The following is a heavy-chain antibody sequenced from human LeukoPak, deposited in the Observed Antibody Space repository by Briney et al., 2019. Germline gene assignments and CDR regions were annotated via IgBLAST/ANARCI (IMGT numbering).Heavy chain of an antibody. V-gene: IGHV3-21*04. Sequence: GGSLRLSCAASGFTFSSYSMNWVRQAPGKGLEWVSSISSSSSYIYYADSVKGRFTISRDNAKNSLYLQMNSLRAEDTALYYCARIGGSSPTDYWGQGTLVTVSS. CDR1: GFTFSSYS. CDR2: ISSSSSYI. CDR3: ARIGGSSPTDY. D-gene: IGHD1-26*01. J-gene: IGHJ4*02.